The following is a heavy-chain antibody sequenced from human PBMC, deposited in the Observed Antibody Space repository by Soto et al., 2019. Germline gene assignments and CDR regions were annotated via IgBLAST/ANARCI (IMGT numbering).Heavy chain of an antibody. J-gene: IGHJ6*02. CDR3: ARGSYYDFWSGYLSYYGMDV. V-gene: IGHV3-11*01. Sequence: GGSLRLSCAASRFTFSDYYMSWIRQAPGKGLEWVSYISSSGSTIYYADSVKGRFTISRDNAKNSLYLQMNSLRAEDTAVYYCARGSYYDFWSGYLSYYGMDVWGQGTTVTVSS. CDR2: ISSSGSTI. D-gene: IGHD3-3*01. CDR1: RFTFSDYY.